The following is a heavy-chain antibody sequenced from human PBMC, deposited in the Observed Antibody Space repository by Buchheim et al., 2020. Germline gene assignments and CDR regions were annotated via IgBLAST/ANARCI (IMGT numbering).Heavy chain of an antibody. CDR1: GGSISSYY. CDR3: ARYYDILTGYPSYYYGMDV. Sequence: QVQLQESGPGLVKPSETLSLTCTVPGGSISSYYWSWIRQPPGKGLEWIGYIYYSGSTNYNPSLKSRVTISVDTSQKQLSLKLGSVTAADTAVYYCARYYDILTGYPSYYYGMDVWGQGTT. CDR2: IYYSGST. D-gene: IGHD3-9*01. V-gene: IGHV4-59*01. J-gene: IGHJ6*02.